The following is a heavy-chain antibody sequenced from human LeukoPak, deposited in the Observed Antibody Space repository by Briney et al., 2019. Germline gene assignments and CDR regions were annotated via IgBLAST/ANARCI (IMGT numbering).Heavy chain of an antibody. CDR1: GGPFSGYY. Sequence: SETLSLTCAVYGGPFSGYYWSWIRQPPGKGLEWIGEINHSGSTNYNPSLKSRVTISVDTSKNQFSLKLSPVTAADTAVYYCAGAPGTGYSLDYWGQGTLVTVSS. V-gene: IGHV4-34*01. CDR3: AGAPGTGYSLDY. D-gene: IGHD3/OR15-3a*01. J-gene: IGHJ4*02. CDR2: INHSGST.